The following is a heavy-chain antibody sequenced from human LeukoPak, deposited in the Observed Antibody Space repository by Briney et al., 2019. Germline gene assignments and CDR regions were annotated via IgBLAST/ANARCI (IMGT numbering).Heavy chain of an antibody. V-gene: IGHV4-30-4*08. CDR2: IYSSGST. D-gene: IGHD1-26*01. CDR1: GASISSGDYH. CDR3: ATRFSGRPFDP. J-gene: IGHJ5*02. Sequence: PSQTLSLICTVSGASISSGDYHWTWIRQPPGKDLEWIGYIYSSGSTYYNPSLKSRVSISVDTSKNHFSLQLTSVTAADTAVYYCATRFSGRPFDPWGQGTLVTVSS.